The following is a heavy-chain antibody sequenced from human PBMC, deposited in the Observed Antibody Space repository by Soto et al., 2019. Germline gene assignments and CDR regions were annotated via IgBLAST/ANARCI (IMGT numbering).Heavy chain of an antibody. J-gene: IGHJ4*02. CDR2: ISGSGGST. V-gene: IGHV3-23*01. Sequence: GGSLRLSCAASGFTFSSYAMSWVRQAPGKGLGWVSAISGSGGSTYYADSVKGRFTISRDNSKNTLYLQMNSLRAEDTAVYYCANDIWFGELFFGYWGQGTLVTVSS. CDR1: GFTFSSYA. D-gene: IGHD3-10*01. CDR3: ANDIWFGELFFGY.